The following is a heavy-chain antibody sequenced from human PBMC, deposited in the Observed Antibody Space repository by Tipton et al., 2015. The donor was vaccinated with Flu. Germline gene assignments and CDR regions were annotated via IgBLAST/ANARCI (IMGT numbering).Heavy chain of an antibody. V-gene: IGHV4-39*07. D-gene: IGHD1-1*01. CDR1: GDSISTTIYY. Sequence: TLSLTCTVSGDSISTTIYYWGWVRRPPGKGLEWIGSIYYSGTTYYNPSLKSRVTISVDSSKNEFSLTLASLTAADTAVYYCARDLWNDRRAYYYYGVDVWGQGP. CDR3: ARDLWNDRRAYYYYGVDV. J-gene: IGHJ6*02. CDR2: IYYSGTT.